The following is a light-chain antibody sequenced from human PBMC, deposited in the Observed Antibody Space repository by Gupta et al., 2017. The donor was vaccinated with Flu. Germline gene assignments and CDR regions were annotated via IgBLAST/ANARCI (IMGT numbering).Light chain of an antibody. J-gene: IGLJ2*01. Sequence: QTVVTQEPSFSVSPGGAVTLTCGLSSGSVSSYDYPTWYQQTAAQPPRTLIYNTNIRSSGVPDRFSGSILGGKAALTITGAQPDDESEYYCGLYKSYGVLVFGGGTKLTVL. V-gene: IGLV8-61*01. CDR2: NTN. CDR1: SGSVSSYDY. CDR3: GLYKSYGVLV.